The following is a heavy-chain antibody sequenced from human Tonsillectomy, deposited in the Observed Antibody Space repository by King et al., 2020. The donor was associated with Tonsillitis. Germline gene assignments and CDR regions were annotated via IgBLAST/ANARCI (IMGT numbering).Heavy chain of an antibody. J-gene: IGHJ3*01. D-gene: IGHD3-3*01. CDR1: GYPISSGYY. CDR3: ASIKFGFLEWLLSDDAFDF. Sequence: VQLQESGPGLVKPSETLSLTCTVSGYPISSGYYWGWIRQPPGKGLEWIGNIYHSGRTYYNPSLKSRVTISVDTSKNQFSLKLSSVTAADTAVYYCASIKFGFLEWLLSDDAFDFWGQGTMVTVSS. V-gene: IGHV4-38-2*02. CDR2: IYHSGRT.